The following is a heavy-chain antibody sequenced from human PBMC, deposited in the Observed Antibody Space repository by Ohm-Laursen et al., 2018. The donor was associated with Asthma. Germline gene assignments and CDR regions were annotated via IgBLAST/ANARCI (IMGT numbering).Heavy chain of an antibody. CDR2: IYYSGST. D-gene: IGHD2-21*02. CDR3: ARNCGGDCYSFRDAFDI. V-gene: IGHV4-31*11. J-gene: IGHJ3*02. CDR1: GGSISSGGYY. Sequence: TLSLTCAVSGGSISSGGYYWSWIRQHPGKGLEWIGYIYYSGSTYYNPSLKSRVTISVDTSKNQFSLKLGSVTAADTAVYYCARNCGGDCYSFRDAFDIWGQGTMVTVSS.